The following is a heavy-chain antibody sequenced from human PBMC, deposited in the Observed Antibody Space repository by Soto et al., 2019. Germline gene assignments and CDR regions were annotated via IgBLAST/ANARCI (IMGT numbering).Heavy chain of an antibody. CDR2: IYYSGST. D-gene: IGHD2-15*01. V-gene: IGHV4-59*08. CDR1: GGSISSYY. Sequence: SETLSLTCTVSGGSISSYYWSWIRQPPGKGLEWIGYIYYSGSTNYNPSLKSRVTISVDTSKNQFSLKLSSVTAADTAVYYCASGYCSGGSCIVGSYWGQGTLVTVSS. J-gene: IGHJ4*02. CDR3: ASGYCSGGSCIVGSY.